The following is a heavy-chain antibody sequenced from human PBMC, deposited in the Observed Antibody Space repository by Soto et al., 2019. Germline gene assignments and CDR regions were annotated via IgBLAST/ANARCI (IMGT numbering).Heavy chain of an antibody. V-gene: IGHV4-59*08. J-gene: IGHJ4*02. D-gene: IGHD3-22*01. CDR2: IYYSGST. CDR3: ARLHDSSGYCFDY. Sequence: PSETLSLTCTVSGGSISSYYWSWIRQPPGKGLEWIGYIYYSGSTNYNPSLKSRVTISVDTSKNQFSLKLSSVTAAYTAVYYCARLHDSSGYCFDYWGQGTLVTVSS. CDR1: GGSISSYY.